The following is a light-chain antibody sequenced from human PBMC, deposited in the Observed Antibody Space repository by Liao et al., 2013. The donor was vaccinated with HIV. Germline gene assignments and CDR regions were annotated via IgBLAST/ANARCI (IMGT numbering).Light chain of an antibody. J-gene: IGLJ1*01. Sequence: SYDLTQPPSVSVSPGQTATITCSGDKVASKNVCWYQVKPGQSPVLVIYQDNKRPSGIPERMSGSKSGNTATLTISGTQAMDEADYYCQTWDNNINYVFGTGTKVTVL. CDR2: QDN. V-gene: IGLV3-1*01. CDR3: QTWDNNINYV. CDR1: KVASKN.